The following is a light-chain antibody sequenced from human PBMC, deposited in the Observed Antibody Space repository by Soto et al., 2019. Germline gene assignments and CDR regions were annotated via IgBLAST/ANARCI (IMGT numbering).Light chain of an antibody. J-gene: IGKJ1*01. V-gene: IGKV3-15*01. Sequence: EIVMTQSPATLSVSPGERATLSCRASQTISTNVAWYQQKPGQAPRLLIYGASTRAAGIPARFSGSGSGTEFTLIISSLQSEDFAVYYCQDYSDWPTWTCGQGTKVDIK. CDR2: GAS. CDR1: QTISTN. CDR3: QDYSDWPTWT.